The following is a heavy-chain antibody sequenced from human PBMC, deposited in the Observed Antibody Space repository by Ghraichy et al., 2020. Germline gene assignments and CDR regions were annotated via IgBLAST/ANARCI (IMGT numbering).Heavy chain of an antibody. V-gene: IGHV3-7*01. CDR2: IKQDGSEK. CDR3: ARDGTVGATTLGY. CDR1: GFTFSSYW. J-gene: IGHJ4*02. Sequence: GGSLRLSCAASGFTFSSYWMSWVRQAPGKGLEWVANIKQDGSEKYYVDSVKGRFTISRDNAKNSLYLQMNSLRAEDTAVYYCARDGTVGATTLGYWGQGTLVTVSS. D-gene: IGHD1-26*01.